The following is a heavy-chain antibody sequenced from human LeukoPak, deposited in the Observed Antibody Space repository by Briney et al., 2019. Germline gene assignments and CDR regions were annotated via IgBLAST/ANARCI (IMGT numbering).Heavy chain of an antibody. CDR3: GKEGGA. CDR1: GFRLSDFT. J-gene: IGHJ5*02. V-gene: IGHV3-23*01. CDR2: IGGRGGST. D-gene: IGHD3-16*01. Sequence: GGSLRLSCAVSGFRLSDFTMTWVRQAPGKGPEWVSAIGGRGGSTYYADSVGGRFTISRDNSKDMLYLQMNSLKVEDTATYYCGKEGGAWGQGTKVTVSS.